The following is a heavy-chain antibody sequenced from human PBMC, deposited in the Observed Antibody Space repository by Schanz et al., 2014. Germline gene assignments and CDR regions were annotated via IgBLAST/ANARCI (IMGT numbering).Heavy chain of an antibody. CDR2: ISGSGGST. D-gene: IGHD2-2*01. J-gene: IGHJ4*02. CDR3: AKDLLYGAPMPLNHLDY. V-gene: IGHV3-23*04. Sequence: EVQLVESGGGLVKPGGSLRLSCAASGFTFSTYAMSWVRQAPGKGLEWVSAISGSGGSTYYADSVKGRFTISRDNSKNTLYLQMNSLRAEDTAVYYCAKDLLYGAPMPLNHLDYWGQGTLDTVSS. CDR1: GFTFSTYA.